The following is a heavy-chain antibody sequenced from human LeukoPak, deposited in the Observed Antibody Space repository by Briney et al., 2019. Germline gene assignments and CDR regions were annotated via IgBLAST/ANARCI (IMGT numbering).Heavy chain of an antibody. CDR2: IFYDGSIQ. CDR3: ARRAGAYSHPYDY. CDR1: GFTFSNYA. J-gene: IGHJ4*02. V-gene: IGHV3-30*14. Sequence: GRSLRLSCAASGFTFSNYAMHWVRQAPGKELEWVAVIFYDGSIQYYADSVRGRFTISRDNSKNTLYLQMNSLRAEDTAVYYCARRAGAYSHPYDYWGQGTLVTVSS. D-gene: IGHD4/OR15-4a*01.